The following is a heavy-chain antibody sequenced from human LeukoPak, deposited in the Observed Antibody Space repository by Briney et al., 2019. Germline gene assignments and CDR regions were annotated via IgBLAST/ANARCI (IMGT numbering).Heavy chain of an antibody. J-gene: IGHJ4*02. CDR3: VRGRDIVVVPAANYYFDY. CDR2: IYHSGST. Sequence: PSETLSLTCAVSGGSISSSNWWSWVRQLPGKGLEWIGEIYHSGSTNYNPSLKSRVTISVDKSKNQFSLKLSSVTAADTAVYYCVRGRDIVVVPAANYYFDYWGQGTLVTVSS. CDR1: GGSISSSNW. D-gene: IGHD2-2*01. V-gene: IGHV4-4*02.